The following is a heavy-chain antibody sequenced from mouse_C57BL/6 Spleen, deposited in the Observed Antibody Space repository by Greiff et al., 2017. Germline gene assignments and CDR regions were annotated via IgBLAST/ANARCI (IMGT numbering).Heavy chain of an antibody. CDR1: GFTFSDYG. D-gene: IGHD1-1*01. CDR3: ARDHDPYGGAMDY. V-gene: IGHV5-17*01. Sequence: EVKLMESGGGLVKPGGSLKLSCAASGFTFSDYGMHWVRQAPEKGLEWVAYISSGSSTIYYADTVKGRFTISRDNAKNTLFLQMTSLRSEDTAMYYCARDHDPYGGAMDYWGQGTSVTVSS. CDR2: ISSGSSTI. J-gene: IGHJ4*01.